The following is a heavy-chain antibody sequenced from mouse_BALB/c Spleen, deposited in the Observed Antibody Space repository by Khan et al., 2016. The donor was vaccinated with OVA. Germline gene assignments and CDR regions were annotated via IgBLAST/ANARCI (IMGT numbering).Heavy chain of an antibody. Sequence: EVQLQESGPGLVKPSQSLSLTCSVTGYSITSGYYWSWIRQFPGNRLEWMGYISYDGSNHYNPSLKNRISITRDTSKKQFFLKLNSVTTEDTAIYYCASKSYGKGAYWGQGTLVTVSA. CDR3: ASKSYGKGAY. CDR2: ISYDGSN. J-gene: IGHJ3*01. CDR1: GYSITSGYY. V-gene: IGHV3-6*02. D-gene: IGHD2-1*01.